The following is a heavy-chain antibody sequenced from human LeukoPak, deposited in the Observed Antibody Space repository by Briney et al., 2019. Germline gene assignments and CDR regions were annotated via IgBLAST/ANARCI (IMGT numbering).Heavy chain of an antibody. D-gene: IGHD6-13*01. J-gene: IGHJ6*03. CDR3: ASIAAAGTRGGYYYYYMDV. V-gene: IGHV1-18*01. CDR1: GYTLTSYG. Sequence: ASVKVSCKASGYTLTSYGISWVRQAPGQGLEWMGWISAYNGNTNYAQKLQGRVTMTTDTSTSTAYMELRSLRSDDTAVYYCASIAAAGTRGGYYYYYMDVWGKGTTVTVSS. CDR2: ISAYNGNT.